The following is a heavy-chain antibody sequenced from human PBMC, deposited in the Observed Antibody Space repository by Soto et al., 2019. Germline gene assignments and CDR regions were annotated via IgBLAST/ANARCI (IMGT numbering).Heavy chain of an antibody. CDR1: GGSISSGGYY. J-gene: IGHJ6*02. CDR3: ARENAYPYYYYGMDV. CDR2: IYYSGST. Sequence: TLSLTCTVSGGSISSGGYYWSWIRQHPGKGLEWIGYIYYSGSTYYNPSLKSRVTISVDTSKNQFSLKLSSVTAADTAVYYCARENAYPYYYYGMDVWGQGTTVTVSS. V-gene: IGHV4-31*03.